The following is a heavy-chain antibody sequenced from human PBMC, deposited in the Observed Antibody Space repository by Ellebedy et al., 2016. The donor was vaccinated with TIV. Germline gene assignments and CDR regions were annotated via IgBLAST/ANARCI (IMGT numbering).Heavy chain of an antibody. CDR2: ISHTGTRT. CDR3: AKGRGGGSDSSAPRYYFDS. Sequence: PGGSLRLSCEASGFTVSSIFMSWVRQAPGKGLEWVSTISHTGTRTYYANSVEGRFLISRDISKRTLYLQMNSLRAEDTAVYYCAKGRGGGSDSSAPRYYFDSWGLGTLVTVSS. D-gene: IGHD6-19*01. V-gene: IGHV3-23*01. J-gene: IGHJ4*01. CDR1: GFTVSSIF.